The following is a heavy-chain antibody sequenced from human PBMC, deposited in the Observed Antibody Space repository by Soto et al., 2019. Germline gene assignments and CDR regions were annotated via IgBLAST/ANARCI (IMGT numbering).Heavy chain of an antibody. CDR2: ISSDGRDT. CDR3: AASMTAVISSYTK. J-gene: IGHJ4*02. V-gene: IGHV3-64D*06. D-gene: IGHD4-4*01. CDR1: GLTFSNYA. Sequence: GGSLRLSCSVSGLTFSNYAMHWVRQAPGERLEYVSAISSDGRDTFYGDSVRGRFTISRDNYKNTLFLHMNSLRPEDTAFYYCAASMTAVISSYTKWGQGTLVTVSS.